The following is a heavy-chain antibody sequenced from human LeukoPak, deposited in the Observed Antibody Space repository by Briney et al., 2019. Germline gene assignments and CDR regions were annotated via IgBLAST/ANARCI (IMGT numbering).Heavy chain of an antibody. J-gene: IGHJ4*02. CDR2: INHSGST. CDR1: GGSFSGYY. CDR3: ARAPLRQQPFDY. D-gene: IGHD6-13*01. V-gene: IGHV4-34*01. Sequence: SETLALTCAVYGGSFSGYYWSWIRQPPGKGREWVGEINHSGSTNYTPSLKSRVTISVDTSKNQFSLKLSSVTAADTAVYYCARAPLRQQPFDYWGQGTLVTVSS.